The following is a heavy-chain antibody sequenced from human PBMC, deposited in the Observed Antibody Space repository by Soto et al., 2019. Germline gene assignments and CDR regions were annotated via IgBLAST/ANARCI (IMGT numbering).Heavy chain of an antibody. Sequence: GGSLRLSCAASGFTFSSYAMSWVRQAPGKGLEWVSAISGSGGSTYYADSVKGRFTISRDNSKNTLYLQMNSLRAEDTAVYYCAKVLNYYYYYGMDVWGQGTTVTVSS. CDR1: GFTFSSYA. CDR3: AKVLNYYYYYGMDV. J-gene: IGHJ6*02. CDR2: ISGSGGST. V-gene: IGHV3-23*01.